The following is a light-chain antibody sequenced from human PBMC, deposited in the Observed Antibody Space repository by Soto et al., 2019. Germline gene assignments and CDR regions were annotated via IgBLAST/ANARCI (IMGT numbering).Light chain of an antibody. CDR3: QQSYTTPYT. CDR1: QSISSY. J-gene: IGKJ2*01. CDR2: AAS. V-gene: IGKV1-39*01. Sequence: DIPMTQSPSSLSASVGDRVTITCRASQSISSYLSWYQQEPGKAPNLLIYAASSLQSGVPSRFSGSGSGTGTDFTLTISSLQPEDFATYYCQQSYTTPYTFGQGTKLEIK.